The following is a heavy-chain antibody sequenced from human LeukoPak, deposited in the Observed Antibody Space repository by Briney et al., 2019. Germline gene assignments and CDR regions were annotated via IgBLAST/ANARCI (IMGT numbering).Heavy chain of an antibody. J-gene: IGHJ5*02. CDR3: AKDKNVVVPAAILGDP. D-gene: IGHD2-2*01. CDR2: ISGSGGST. CDR1: GFTFSSYA. Sequence: GGSLRLSCAASGFTFSSYAMSWVRQAPGKGLEWVSDISGSGGSTYYADSVKGRFTISRDNSKNTLYLQMNSLRAEDTAVYHCAKDKNVVVPAAILGDPWGQGTLVTVSS. V-gene: IGHV3-23*01.